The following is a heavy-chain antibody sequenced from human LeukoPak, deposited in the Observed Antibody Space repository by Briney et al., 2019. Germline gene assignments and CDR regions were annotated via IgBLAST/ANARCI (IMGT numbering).Heavy chain of an antibody. CDR1: GFTVSSNY. J-gene: IGHJ4*02. V-gene: IGHV3-53*01. CDR3: TRAHGRITRDAYLDY. Sequence: GGSLRLSCAASGFTVSSNYMSWVRQAPGKGLTWVSVIYSSGSTYYADSVKGRFAISRDDSKNTLHLQMNSLRAEDTAMYYCTRAHGRITRDAYLDYWGQGTLVTVSS. D-gene: IGHD3-10*01. CDR2: IYSSGST.